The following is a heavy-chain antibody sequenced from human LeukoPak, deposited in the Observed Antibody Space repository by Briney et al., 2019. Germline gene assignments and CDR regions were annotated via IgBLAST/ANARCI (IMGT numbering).Heavy chain of an antibody. CDR1: GASIRNYY. Sequence: SETLSLTCTASGASIRNYYWSWIRQPAGKGLEWIGRIVPSGSTNYNPSLKSRVTMSVGTSKNQFSLKLNSVTAADTAVYYCAKEGAAPGPDFDYWGQGTLVIVSS. J-gene: IGHJ4*02. D-gene: IGHD6-13*01. V-gene: IGHV4-4*07. CDR3: AKEGAAPGPDFDY. CDR2: IVPSGST.